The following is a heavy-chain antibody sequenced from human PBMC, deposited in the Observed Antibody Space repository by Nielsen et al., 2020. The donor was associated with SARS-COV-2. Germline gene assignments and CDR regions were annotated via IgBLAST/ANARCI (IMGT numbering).Heavy chain of an antibody. CDR3: ARERVGGITIFGVVTRYGMDV. Sequence: RQAPGKGLEWIGYIYYSGSTYYNPSLKSRVTISVDTSKNQFSLKLSPVTAADTALYYCARERVGGITIFGVVTRYGMDVWGQGTTVTVSS. D-gene: IGHD3-3*01. J-gene: IGHJ6*02. CDR2: IYYSGST. V-gene: IGHV4-30-4*01.